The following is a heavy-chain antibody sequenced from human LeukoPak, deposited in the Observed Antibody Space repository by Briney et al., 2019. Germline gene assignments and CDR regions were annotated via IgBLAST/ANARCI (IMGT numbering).Heavy chain of an antibody. CDR2: IYTSGST. J-gene: IGHJ6*02. CDR1: GGSISSYY. CDR3: ARDPSSGSFSYYGMDV. Sequence: SETLSLTCTVSGGSISSYYWSWIRQPAGKGLEWIGRIYTSGSTNYNPSLKSRVTMSVDTSKNQFSLKLSSVTAADTAVYYCARDPSSGSFSYYGMDVWGQGTTVTVSS. D-gene: IGHD6-6*01. V-gene: IGHV4-4*07.